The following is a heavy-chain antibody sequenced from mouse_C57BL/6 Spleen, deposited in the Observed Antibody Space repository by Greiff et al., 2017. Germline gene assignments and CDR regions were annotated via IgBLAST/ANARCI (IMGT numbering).Heavy chain of an antibody. CDR2: ISSGGSYT. CDR3: ARHGDLRLNAMDY. J-gene: IGHJ4*01. V-gene: IGHV5-6*01. CDR1: GFTFSTYG. Sequence: EVKLLESGGDLVKPGGSLKLSCAASGFTFSTYGMAWVRQTPDKRLEWVATISSGGSYTYYPDNVKGRFTISRDNSKNTLYLQMSSLKSEDTAMYYCARHGDLRLNAMDYWGQGTSVTVSS. D-gene: IGHD3-2*02.